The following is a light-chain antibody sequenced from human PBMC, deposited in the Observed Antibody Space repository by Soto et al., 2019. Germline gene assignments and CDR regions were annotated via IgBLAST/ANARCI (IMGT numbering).Light chain of an antibody. J-gene: IGKJ1*01. V-gene: IGKV1-39*01. Sequence: DIQMTQSPSSLSASVGDRVTITCRASESIANYLNWYQQKPGKAPNLLIYAASTLQTGVPSRFSGSGSGTEFTLTISSLQPDDFATYYCQQYNSYWTFGQGTKVEIK. CDR2: AAS. CDR1: ESIANY. CDR3: QQYNSYWT.